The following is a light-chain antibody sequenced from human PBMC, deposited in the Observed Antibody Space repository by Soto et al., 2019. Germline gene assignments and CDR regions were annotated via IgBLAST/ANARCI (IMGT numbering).Light chain of an antibody. J-gene: IGKJ5*01. CDR2: GAS. Sequence: ETVMTQSPVTLAASPGDRVTLSCGASQSVSTNLAWYQQKPGQAPRLLIDGASTRATGIPARFTGSRSGTEFTLTISSLQSEDFAVYYCQQRSKWPPEVTFGQGTRLEIK. CDR3: QQRSKWPPEVT. V-gene: IGKV3-15*01. CDR1: QSVSTN.